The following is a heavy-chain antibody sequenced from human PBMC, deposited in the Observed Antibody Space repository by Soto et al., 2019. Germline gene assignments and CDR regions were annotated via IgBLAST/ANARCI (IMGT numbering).Heavy chain of an antibody. D-gene: IGHD6-13*01. V-gene: IGHV3-33*01. J-gene: IGHJ6*02. CDR3: ARGGSSWYGGMDV. Sequence: QVQLVESGGGVVQPGRSLRLSCAASGFTFSSYGMHWVRQAPGKGLEWVAVIWYDGSNKYYADSVKGRFTISRDNSKNTVYLQMNSLRAEETGVYYCARGGSSWYGGMDVWGQGTTVTVSS. CDR1: GFTFSSYG. CDR2: IWYDGSNK.